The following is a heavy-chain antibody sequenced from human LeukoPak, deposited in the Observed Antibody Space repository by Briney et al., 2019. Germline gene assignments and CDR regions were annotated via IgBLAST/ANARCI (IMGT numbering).Heavy chain of an antibody. CDR1: GLTFSSSW. CDR2: INPDGNKK. D-gene: IGHD2-15*01. CDR3: AREWADIVVVVAATRDAFDI. Sequence: GGSLRLSCAVSGLTFSSSWMDWVRQAPGKGLEWVASINPDGNKKYSADSVKGRFTISRDNAKNSLYLQMNSLRAEDTAVYYCAREWADIVVVVAATRDAFDIWGQGTMVTVSS. V-gene: IGHV3-7*03. J-gene: IGHJ3*02.